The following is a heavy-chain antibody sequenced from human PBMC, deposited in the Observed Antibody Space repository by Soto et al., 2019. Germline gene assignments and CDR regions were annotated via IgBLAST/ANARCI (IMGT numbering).Heavy chain of an antibody. CDR2: ISSSGSTI. Sequence: SLKISCAASGFTFSGYEMNWVRQAPGKGLEWVSYISSSGSTIYYADSVKGRFTISRDNAKNSLYLQMNSLRAEDTAVYYCARDRGGYYPARPYYFDHWGQGTLVTVSS. D-gene: IGHD3-3*01. J-gene: IGHJ4*02. CDR1: GFTFSGYE. V-gene: IGHV3-48*03. CDR3: ARDRGGYYPARPYYFDH.